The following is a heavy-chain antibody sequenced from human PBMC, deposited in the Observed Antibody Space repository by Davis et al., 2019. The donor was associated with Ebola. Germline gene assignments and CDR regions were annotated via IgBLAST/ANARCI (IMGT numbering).Heavy chain of an antibody. CDR2: ISYDGSNK. D-gene: IGHD4-17*01. V-gene: IGHV3-30-3*01. CDR3: ARTKVRGDYGGYFDY. J-gene: IGHJ4*02. CDR1: GGTFISYA. Sequence: SCKASGGTFISYAMHWVRQAPGKGLEWVAVISYDGSNKYYADSVKGRFTISRDNSKNTLYLQMNSLRAEDTAVYYCARTKVRGDYGGYFDYWGQGTLVTVSS.